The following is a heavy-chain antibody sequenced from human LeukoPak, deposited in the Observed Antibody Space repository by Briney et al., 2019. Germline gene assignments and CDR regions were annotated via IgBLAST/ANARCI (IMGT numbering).Heavy chain of an antibody. CDR1: GFTFTGYY. CDR3: AREGSSGQDWYAFDI. D-gene: IGHD5-12*01. CDR2: MYFNSGAT. J-gene: IGHJ3*02. V-gene: IGHV1-2*02. Sequence: ASVKVSCKPSGFTFTGYYVQWVRQAPGQGPEWGGWMYFNSGATRFAPKCQGRVTMTRDTSISTAYMEFSSLRSDDTAMYYCAREGSSGQDWYAFDIWGQGTMLTVSS.